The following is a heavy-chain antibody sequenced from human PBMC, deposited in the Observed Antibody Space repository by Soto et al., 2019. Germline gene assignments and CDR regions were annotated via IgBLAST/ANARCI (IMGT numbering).Heavy chain of an antibody. CDR2: ISYDGSNK. CDR1: GFTFSSYG. D-gene: IGHD3-3*01. J-gene: IGHJ4*02. V-gene: IGHV3-30*18. CDR3: AKGEWLIDY. Sequence: QVQLVESGGGVVQPGRSLRLSCAASGFTFSSYGMHWVRQAPGKGLEWVAVISYDGSNKYYADSVKGRFTISRDNSKNTLYLQMNSLRAEDTAVYYWAKGEWLIDYWGQGTLVTVSS.